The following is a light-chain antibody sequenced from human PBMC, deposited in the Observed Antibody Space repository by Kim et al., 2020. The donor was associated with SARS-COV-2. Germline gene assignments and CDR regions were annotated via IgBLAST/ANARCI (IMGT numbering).Light chain of an antibody. CDR2: TAS. J-gene: IGKJ2*01. V-gene: IGKV1-39*01. CDR3: QQSYDIPT. Sequence: LSASVGDRVTITCRASQSISRSLNWYQHKPGKSPKLLIYTASSLQSGVPSRFSGSGSGTDFTLTISSLQPEDCATYYCQQSYDIPTFGQGTKLEI. CDR1: QSISRS.